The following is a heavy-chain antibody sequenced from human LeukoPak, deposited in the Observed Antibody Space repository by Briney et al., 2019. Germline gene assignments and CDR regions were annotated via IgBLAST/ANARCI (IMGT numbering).Heavy chain of an antibody. V-gene: IGHV3-33*01. D-gene: IGHD6-6*01. Sequence: GGSLRLSCAASGFTFSSYGMHWVRQAPGKGLEWVAVIWYDGSNKYYADSVKGRFTISRDNSKNTPYLQMNGLRAEDTAVYYCAREGGIAARPRGLDYWGQGTLVTVSS. CDR2: IWYDGSNK. CDR3: AREGGIAARPRGLDY. CDR1: GFTFSSYG. J-gene: IGHJ4*02.